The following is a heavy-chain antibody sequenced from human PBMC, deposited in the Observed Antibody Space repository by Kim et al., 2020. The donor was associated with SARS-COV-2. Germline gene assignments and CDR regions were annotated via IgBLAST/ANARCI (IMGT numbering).Heavy chain of an antibody. Sequence: GGSLRLSCAASGFTFSSYGMHWVRQAPGKGLEWVAVIWYDGSNKYYADSVKGRFTISRDNSKNTLYLQMNSLRAEDTAVYYCARDLYPRNIAVAGMGYYDYGGMGVWGQGTTVTVSS. CDR3: ARDLYPRNIAVAGMGYYDYGGMGV. J-gene: IGHJ6*02. CDR1: GFTFSSYG. D-gene: IGHD6-19*01. V-gene: IGHV3-33*08. CDR2: IWYDGSNK.